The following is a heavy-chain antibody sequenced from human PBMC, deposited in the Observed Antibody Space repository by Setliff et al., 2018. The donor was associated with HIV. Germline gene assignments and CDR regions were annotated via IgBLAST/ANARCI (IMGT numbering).Heavy chain of an antibody. V-gene: IGHV3-48*04. CDR2: ISNGSPTI. J-gene: IGHJ5*02. CDR3: ARDPRAAAAINWFDP. CDR1: GFTFSDSN. Sequence: GGSLRLSCAASGFTFSDSNMNWVRQTPGKGLEWLSHISNGSPTIYYADSVKGRFTISRDNAKNSLFLQMNSLRAEDTAVYYCARDPRAAAAINWFDPWGQGTQVTVSS. D-gene: IGHD6-13*01.